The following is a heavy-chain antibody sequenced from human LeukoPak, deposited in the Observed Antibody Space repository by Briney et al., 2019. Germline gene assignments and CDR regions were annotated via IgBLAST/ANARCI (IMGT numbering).Heavy chain of an antibody. J-gene: IGHJ3*02. V-gene: IGHV4-59*01. CDR2: VYYSGST. CDR3: ARDLWYYYGSGSYSRGNAFDI. Sequence: SETLSLTCTVSGGSITGFYWSWIRQSPGKGLEWIGFVYYSGSTNNNPSLKSRVTISVDTSKNQFSLKLSSVTAADTAVYYCARDLWYYYGSGSYSRGNAFDIWGQGTMVTVSS. D-gene: IGHD3-10*01. CDR1: GGSITGFY.